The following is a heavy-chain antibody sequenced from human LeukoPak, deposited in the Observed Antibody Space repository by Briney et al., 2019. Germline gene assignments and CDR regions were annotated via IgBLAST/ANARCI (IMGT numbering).Heavy chain of an antibody. CDR2: IYPANGDT. CDR1: EYTFTSYA. Sequence: GASVKASCKTAEYTFTSYAIHWVRLAPGQRLEWMGWIYPANGDTKYSQKFQDRVTITRDTSARTAYMELSSLRSEDTAVYYCARDEAYYYDSSSFDYWGQGTLVTVSS. D-gene: IGHD3-22*01. V-gene: IGHV1-3*01. CDR3: ARDEAYYYDSSSFDY. J-gene: IGHJ4*02.